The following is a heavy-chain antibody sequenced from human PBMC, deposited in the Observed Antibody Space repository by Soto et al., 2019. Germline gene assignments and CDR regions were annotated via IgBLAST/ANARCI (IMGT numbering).Heavy chain of an antibody. D-gene: IGHD2-15*01. J-gene: IGHJ6*04. CDR2: ISYDGSNK. CDR3: ARDDVLCDGGRCYGIPLDV. Sequence: GGSLRLSCAACGFTFSSYAMHWVRQAPGKGLEWVAVISYDGSNKYYADSVKGRFTISRDTSENTLHLQMDSLRVEDTAVYYCARDDVLCDGGRCYGIPLDVWGKGTTLTVSS. V-gene: IGHV3-30*14. CDR1: GFTFSSYA.